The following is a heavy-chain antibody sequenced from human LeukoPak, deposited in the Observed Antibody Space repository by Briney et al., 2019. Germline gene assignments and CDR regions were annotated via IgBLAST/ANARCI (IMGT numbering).Heavy chain of an antibody. D-gene: IGHD3-10*01. CDR3: ARDPGITMVRGVIT. V-gene: IGHV1-69*05. Sequence: ASVKVSCKASGYTFTGHYMHWVRQAPGQGLAWMGRIIPIFGTANYAQKFQGRVTITTDESTSTAYMELSSLRSEDTAVYCCARDPGITMVRGVITWGQGTLVTVSS. CDR1: GYTFTGHY. CDR2: IIPIFGTA. J-gene: IGHJ4*02.